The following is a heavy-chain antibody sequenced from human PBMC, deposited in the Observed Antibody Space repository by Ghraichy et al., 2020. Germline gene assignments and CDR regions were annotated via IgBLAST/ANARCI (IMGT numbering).Heavy chain of an antibody. CDR1: GFTFSSYA. Sequence: GGSLRLSCSASGFTFSSYAMHWVRQAPGKGLEYVSAISSNGGSTYYADSVKGRFTISRDNSKNTLYLQMSSLRAEDTAVYYCVKSLAVAGHRGDYWGQGTLVTVSS. D-gene: IGHD6-19*01. J-gene: IGHJ4*02. V-gene: IGHV3-64D*06. CDR3: VKSLAVAGHRGDY. CDR2: ISSNGGST.